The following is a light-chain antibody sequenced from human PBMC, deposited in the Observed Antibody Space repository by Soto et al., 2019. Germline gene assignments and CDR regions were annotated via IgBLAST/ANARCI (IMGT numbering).Light chain of an antibody. CDR2: GAS. V-gene: IGKV3-20*01. J-gene: IGKJ2*01. CDR1: QSVSSGY. CDR3: QQYGISQNT. Sequence: EPVMTQSPGTLSLSPGERATLSCRASQSVSSGYLAWYQQKPGRAPRLLIFGASNRATGIPDRFTGSGSGTDFTLTISRLEPEDFAVYYCQQYGISQNTFGQGTKLEIK.